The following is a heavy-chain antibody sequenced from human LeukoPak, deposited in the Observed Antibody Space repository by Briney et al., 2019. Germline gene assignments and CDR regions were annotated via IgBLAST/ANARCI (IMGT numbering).Heavy chain of an antibody. CDR1: GFTFSSYA. J-gene: IGHJ4*02. Sequence: GGSLRLSCAASGFTFSSYAMSWVRQAPGKGLEWVANIKTDGSQIYYVDSVKGRFTISRDNAKNSLYLQMNSLRAEDTAVYYCARDLNWETYWGQGTLVSVSS. CDR3: ARDLNWETY. D-gene: IGHD7-27*01. CDR2: IKTDGSQI. V-gene: IGHV3-7*01.